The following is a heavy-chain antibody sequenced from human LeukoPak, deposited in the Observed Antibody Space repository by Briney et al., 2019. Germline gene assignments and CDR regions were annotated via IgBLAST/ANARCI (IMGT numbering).Heavy chain of an antibody. Sequence: SETLSLTCAGSGGSFSGYYWSWIRQPAGKGLEWIGEINHSGSTNYTQSLKRRITISVDTSKNQFSLKLSSVTAADTAVYSCARDSTTVTLPFFDYWGQGTLVTVSS. CDR2: INHSGST. CDR3: ARDSTTVTLPFFDY. V-gene: IGHV4-34*01. D-gene: IGHD4-17*01. CDR1: GGSFSGYY. J-gene: IGHJ4*02.